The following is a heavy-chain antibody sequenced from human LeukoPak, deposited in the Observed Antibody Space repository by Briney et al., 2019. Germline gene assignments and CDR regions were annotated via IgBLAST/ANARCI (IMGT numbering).Heavy chain of an antibody. CDR1: RFTFSSYA. Sequence: GGSLRLSCAASRFTFSSYAMHWVRQAPGKGLERVAVISYDGSNKYYADSVKGRFTISRDNSKNTLYLQMNSLRAEDTAVYYCARESTPPYYYYGMDVWGQGTTVTVSS. V-gene: IGHV3-30*04. CDR3: ARESTPPYYYYGMDV. D-gene: IGHD2-2*01. CDR2: ISYDGSNK. J-gene: IGHJ6*02.